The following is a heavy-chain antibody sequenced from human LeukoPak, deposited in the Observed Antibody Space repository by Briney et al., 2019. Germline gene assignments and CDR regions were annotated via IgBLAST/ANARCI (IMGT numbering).Heavy chain of an antibody. CDR2: IYPSGNT. D-gene: IGHD6-19*01. J-gene: IGHJ4*02. V-gene: IGHV4-61*02. CDR3: ASRSSGWYFEN. CDR1: GDSISSGRYY. Sequence: SETLSLTCTVSGDSISSGRYYWTWIRQPAGKGLEWIGRIYPSGNTNYNPSLKSRVTISVDTSKNQFSLKLSSVTAADTAVYYCASRSSGWYFENWGQGTLVTVSS.